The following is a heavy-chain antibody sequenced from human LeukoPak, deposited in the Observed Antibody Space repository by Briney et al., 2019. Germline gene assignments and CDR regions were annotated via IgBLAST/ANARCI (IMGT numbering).Heavy chain of an antibody. CDR2: FYPGDYDA. Sequence: GESLKISCKGSGYSFSSFWIGWVRQMPGKGLEWMGIFYPGDYDARYSPSFQGQVTISVDKSISTAYLQWSSLKASDTAMYYCARAPTSISHPKFFDAWGQGTQVTVSS. V-gene: IGHV5-51*01. D-gene: IGHD2-2*01. J-gene: IGHJ5*02. CDR3: ARAPTSISHPKFFDA. CDR1: GYSFSSFW.